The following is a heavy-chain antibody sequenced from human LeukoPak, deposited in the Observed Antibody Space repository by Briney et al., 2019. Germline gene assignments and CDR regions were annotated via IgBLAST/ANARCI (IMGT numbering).Heavy chain of an antibody. CDR1: GYTFTSYG. CDR2: ISAYNGNT. Sequence: ASVKVSRKASGYTFTSYGISWVRQAPGQGLEWMGWISAYNGNTNYAQKLQGRVTMTTDTSTSTAYMETRSLRSDDTAVYYCARAVGDGYNFDYWGQGTLVTVCS. D-gene: IGHD5-24*01. CDR3: ARAVGDGYNFDY. J-gene: IGHJ4*02. V-gene: IGHV1-18*01.